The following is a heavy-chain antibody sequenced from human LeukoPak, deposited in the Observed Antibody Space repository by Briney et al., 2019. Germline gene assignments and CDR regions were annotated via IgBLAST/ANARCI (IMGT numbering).Heavy chain of an antibody. Sequence: SQTLSLTCTVSGGSITSDTYYWSWIRQPAGTTLEWIGRIYISGSTDYNPSLKSRVTISIDTSKNQFSLKLSSVTAADTAVYYCARVYSSSWYRSLHFDYWGQGTLVTVSS. CDR2: IYISGST. V-gene: IGHV4-61*02. CDR3: ARVYSSSWYRSLHFDY. CDR1: GGSITSDTYY. D-gene: IGHD6-13*01. J-gene: IGHJ4*02.